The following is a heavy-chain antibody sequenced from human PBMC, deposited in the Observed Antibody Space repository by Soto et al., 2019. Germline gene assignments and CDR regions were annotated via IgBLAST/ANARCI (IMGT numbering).Heavy chain of an antibody. D-gene: IGHD6-19*01. J-gene: IGHJ5*02. V-gene: IGHV1-69*05. Sequence: QVQLVQSGAEVKKPGSSVKVSCKASGGTFSSYAISWVRQAPGQGLEWMGGIIPIFGTANYAQKFQGRVTIPPHHSPRQPYMELSSLGSEHPPVYYCARDGGSRCSGGGQTGFDPWGQGTLVTVSS. CDR3: ARDGGSRCSGGGQTGFDP. CDR2: IIPIFGTA. CDR1: GGTFSSYA.